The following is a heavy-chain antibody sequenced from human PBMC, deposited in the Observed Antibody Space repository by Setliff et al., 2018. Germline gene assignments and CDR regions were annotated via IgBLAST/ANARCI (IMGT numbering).Heavy chain of an antibody. V-gene: IGHV1-3*01. CDR3: AKGFWDYDFWSGYYSTDDDAFDI. CDR2: INAGNGNT. Sequence: ASVKVSCKASGYTFTSYAMHWVRQAPGQRLEWMGWINAGNGNTKYSQKFQGRVTITRGTSASTAYMELSSLRSEDTAVYYCAKGFWDYDFWSGYYSTDDDAFDIWGQGTMVTVS. D-gene: IGHD3-3*01. CDR1: GYTFTSYA. J-gene: IGHJ3*02.